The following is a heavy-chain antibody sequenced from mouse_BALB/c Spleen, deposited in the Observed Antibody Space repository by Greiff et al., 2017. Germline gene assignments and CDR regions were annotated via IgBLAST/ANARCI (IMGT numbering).Heavy chain of an antibody. CDR2: ISYSGST. D-gene: IGHD1-2*01. Sequence: EVQRVESGPGLVKPSQSLSLTCTVTGYSITSDYAWNWIRQFPGNKLEWMGYISYSGSTSYNPSLKSRISITRDTSKNQFFLQLNSVTTEDTATYYCARWGFTTATREYAMDYWGQGTSVTVSS. CDR3: ARWGFTTATREYAMDY. J-gene: IGHJ4*01. V-gene: IGHV3-2*02. CDR1: GYSITSDYA.